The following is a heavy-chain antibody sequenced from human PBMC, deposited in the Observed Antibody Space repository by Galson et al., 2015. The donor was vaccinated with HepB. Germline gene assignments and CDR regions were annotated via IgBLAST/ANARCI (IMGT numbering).Heavy chain of an antibody. V-gene: IGHV1-18*01. J-gene: IGHJ4*02. CDR2: ISAYNGNT. CDR3: ARDPPPTPSYYDYIWGSYRYTHGRMGMGFDY. CDR1: GYTFTSYG. D-gene: IGHD3-16*02. Sequence: SVKVSCKASGYTFTSYGISWVRQAPGQGLEWMGWISAYNGNTNYAQKLQGRVTMTTDTSTSTAYMELRSLRSDDTAVYYCARDPPPTPSYYDYIWGSYRYTHGRMGMGFDYWGQGTLVTVSS.